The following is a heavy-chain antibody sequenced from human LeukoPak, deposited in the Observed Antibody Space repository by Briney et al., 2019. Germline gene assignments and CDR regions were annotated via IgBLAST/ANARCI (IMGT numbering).Heavy chain of an antibody. CDR2: INHSGST. J-gene: IGHJ1*01. D-gene: IGHD3-10*01. CDR3: ARGKDVLLWFGELRPGYFQH. CDR1: GGSFSGYY. Sequence: SVTLSLTCAVYGGSFSGYYWSWIRQPPGKGLEWIGEINHSGSTNYNPSLKSRVTISVDTSKNQFSLKLSSVTAADTAVYYCARGKDVLLWFGELRPGYFQHWGQGTLVTVSS. V-gene: IGHV4-34*01.